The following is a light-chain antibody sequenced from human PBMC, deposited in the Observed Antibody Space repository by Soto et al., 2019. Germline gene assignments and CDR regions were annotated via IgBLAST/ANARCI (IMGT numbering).Light chain of an antibody. J-gene: IGLJ2*01. CDR1: SSNIGSNY. V-gene: IGLV1-51*02. CDR2: EDI. CDR3: GTWDTSLIAKV. Sequence: QSVLTQPPSVSAAPGQRVTISCSGSSSNIGSNYVSWYQHLPGTAPKLLIFEDIQRPSGIPDRFSGSKSGTSATLAITGLQTGDEADYYCGTWDTSLIAKVFGGGTKVTVL.